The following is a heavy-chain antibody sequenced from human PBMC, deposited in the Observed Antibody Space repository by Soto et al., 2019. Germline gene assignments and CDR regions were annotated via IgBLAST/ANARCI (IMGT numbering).Heavy chain of an antibody. CDR3: ARQTRYYGSGSYYMGV. J-gene: IGHJ6*03. CDR1: GGSISSSTYY. D-gene: IGHD3-10*01. Sequence: SETLSLTCTVSGGSISSSTYYWGWIRQPPGKGLEWIASIYYSGRTHYNPSLESRVTISVDTSKNQFSLRLSSVTAADTAVYYCARQTRYYGSGSYYMGVWGNGTTVTVSS. CDR2: IYYSGRT. V-gene: IGHV4-39*01.